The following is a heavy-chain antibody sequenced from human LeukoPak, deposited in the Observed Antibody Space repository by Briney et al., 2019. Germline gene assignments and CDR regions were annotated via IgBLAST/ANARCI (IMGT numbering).Heavy chain of an antibody. CDR1: GFTFSSYG. CDR3: ARAASYYYGMDV. Sequence: PGGSLRLSCAASGFTFSSYGMHWVRQAPGKGLEWVAFIRYDGSNKYYADSVKGRFTISRDNSKNTLYLQMSSLRAEDTAVYYCARAASYYYGMDVWGQGTTVTVSS. CDR2: IRYDGSNK. J-gene: IGHJ6*02. V-gene: IGHV3-30*02.